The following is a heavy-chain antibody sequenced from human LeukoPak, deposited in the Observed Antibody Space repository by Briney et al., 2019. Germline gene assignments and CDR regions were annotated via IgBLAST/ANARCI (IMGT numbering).Heavy chain of an antibody. Sequence: GGSLRLSCAASGFSFSTYAMHWVRQAPGKGLEWVAVISYDGSNKYYADSVKGRFTISRDNSKNTLYLQMNSLRAEDTAVYYCARESSGWYGSDYWAREPWSPSPQ. J-gene: IGHJ4*02. CDR3: ARESSGWYGSDY. CDR1: GFSFSTYA. D-gene: IGHD6-19*01. CDR2: ISYDGSNK. V-gene: IGHV3-30*19.